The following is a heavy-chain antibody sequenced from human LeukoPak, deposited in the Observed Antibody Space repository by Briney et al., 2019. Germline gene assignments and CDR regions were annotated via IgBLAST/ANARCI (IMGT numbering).Heavy chain of an antibody. J-gene: IGHJ5*02. Sequence: PSETLSLTCTVSGGSVSRNSDYWGWIRQPPGKGLEWIGSIYYGGSTYYNPSLKSRVTISVDTSKNQFFLNLRSVTAADTAVYYCARVPRIEAGATGDWFDPWGQGTVVTVSS. CDR1: GGSVSRNSDY. D-gene: IGHD6-13*01. CDR3: ARVPRIEAGATGDWFDP. CDR2: IYYGGST. V-gene: IGHV4-39*07.